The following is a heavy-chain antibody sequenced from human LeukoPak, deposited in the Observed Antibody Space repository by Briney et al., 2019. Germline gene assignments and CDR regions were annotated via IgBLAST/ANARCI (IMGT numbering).Heavy chain of an antibody. D-gene: IGHD3-3*01. V-gene: IGHV1-3*03. Sequence: GASVKVSCKASGYTFTSYDINWVRQAPGQRLEWMGWINAGNGNTKYSQEFQDRVTITRDTSASTAYMELSSLRSEDMAVYYCARARYETRIWPKSRYDYYHYMDVWGKGTTVTVSS. CDR3: ARARYETRIWPKSRYDYYHYMDV. J-gene: IGHJ6*03. CDR1: GYTFTSYD. CDR2: INAGNGNT.